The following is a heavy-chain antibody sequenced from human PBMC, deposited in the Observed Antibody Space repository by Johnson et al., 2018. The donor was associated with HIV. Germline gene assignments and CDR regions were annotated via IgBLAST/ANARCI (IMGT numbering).Heavy chain of an antibody. CDR1: GFTFRTFP. V-gene: IGHV3-66*02. Sequence: VQLVESGGGVVQPGKSLRLSCAASGFTFRTFPMHWVRQAQGKGLEWVSCIYSGGSTYYADSVKGRFTISRDNSKNTVYLQMNSLRAEDTAVYYCARVGQLARTHAFDIWGQGTMVTVSS. CDR2: IYSGGST. J-gene: IGHJ3*02. D-gene: IGHD6-13*01. CDR3: ARVGQLARTHAFDI.